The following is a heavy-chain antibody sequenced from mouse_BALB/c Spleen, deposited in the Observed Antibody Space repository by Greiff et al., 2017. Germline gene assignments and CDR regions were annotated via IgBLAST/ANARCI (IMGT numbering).Heavy chain of an antibody. J-gene: IGHJ3*01. V-gene: IGHV5-9-4*01. CDR1: GFTFSSYA. CDR2: ISSGGSYT. Sequence: EVKLVESGGGLVKPGGSLKLSCAASGFTFSSYAMSWVRQSPEKRLEWVAEISSGGSYTYYPDTVTGRFTISRDNAKNTLYLEMSSLRSEDTAMYYCARRDYYGPWFAYWGQGTLVTVSA. D-gene: IGHD1-1*01. CDR3: ARRDYYGPWFAY.